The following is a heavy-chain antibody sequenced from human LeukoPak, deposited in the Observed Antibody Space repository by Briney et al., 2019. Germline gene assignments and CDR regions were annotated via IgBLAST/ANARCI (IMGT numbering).Heavy chain of an antibody. CDR3: ARLSHSGTTVTSIDY. CDR1: GYSFISYW. Sequence: GESLKISCKGSGYSFISYWVGWVRQMPGKGLEWMGIIYPGDSDTRYSPSFQGQATISADKSISTAYLQWSSLQASDTAMYYCARLSHSGTTVTSIDYWGQGTLVTVSS. D-gene: IGHD4-11*01. CDR2: IYPGDSDT. V-gene: IGHV5-51*01. J-gene: IGHJ4*02.